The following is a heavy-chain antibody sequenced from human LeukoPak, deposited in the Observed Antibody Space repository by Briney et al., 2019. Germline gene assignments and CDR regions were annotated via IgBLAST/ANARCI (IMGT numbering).Heavy chain of an antibody. Sequence: PSETLSLTCTVSGGSISSYYWNWIRQPPGKGLEWIGNIYYSGSTNYNPSLKSRVTISVDTSKNQFSLKLSSVTAADTAVYYCARSHSGSYSKVYAFDIWGQGTMVTVSS. J-gene: IGHJ3*02. V-gene: IGHV4-59*01. CDR3: ARSHSGSYSKVYAFDI. CDR1: GGSISSYY. CDR2: IYYSGST. D-gene: IGHD3-10*01.